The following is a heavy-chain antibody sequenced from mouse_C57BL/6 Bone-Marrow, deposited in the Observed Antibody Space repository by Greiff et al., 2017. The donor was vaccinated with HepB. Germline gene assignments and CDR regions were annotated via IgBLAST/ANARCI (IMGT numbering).Heavy chain of an antibody. Sequence: QVQLQQSGAELARPGASVKMSCKASGYTFTSYTMHWVKQRPGQGLEWIGYINPSSGYTKYNQKFKDKATLTADKSSSTAYMQLSSLISEDSAVYDCARVDGNYRSGFAYWGQGTLVTVS. J-gene: IGHJ3*01. V-gene: IGHV1-4*01. D-gene: IGHD2-1*01. CDR2: INPSSGYT. CDR3: ARVDGNYRSGFAY. CDR1: GYTFTSYT.